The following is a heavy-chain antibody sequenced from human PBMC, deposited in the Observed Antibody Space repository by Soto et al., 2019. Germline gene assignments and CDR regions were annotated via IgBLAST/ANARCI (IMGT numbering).Heavy chain of an antibody. Sequence: QVQLVESGGGVVQPGRSLRLSCAASGFTFSSYGMHWVRQAPGKGLEWVAVISYDGSNKYYADSVKGRFTISRGNSKNTLYLQMNSLRAEDTAVYYCAKDQIANSYGYRYYYYGMDVWGQGTTVTVSS. CDR3: AKDQIANSYGYRYYYYGMDV. CDR2: ISYDGSNK. V-gene: IGHV3-30*18. J-gene: IGHJ6*02. CDR1: GFTFSSYG. D-gene: IGHD5-18*01.